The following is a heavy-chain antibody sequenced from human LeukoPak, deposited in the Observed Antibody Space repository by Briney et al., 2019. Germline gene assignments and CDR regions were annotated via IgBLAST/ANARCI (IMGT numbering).Heavy chain of an antibody. J-gene: IGHJ6*02. D-gene: IGHD2-2*02. CDR2: MNPNSGNT. CDR1: GYTFTSYD. Sequence: ASVKVSCKASGYTFTSYDINWVRQATGQGLEWMGWMNPNSGNTGYAQKFQGRVTMTRDTSFSTAYMELSRLRSDDTAVYYCASSIGYCSSTSCYTSRYYYYYGMDVWGQGTTVTVSS. V-gene: IGHV1-8*01. CDR3: ASSIGYCSSTSCYTSRYYYYYGMDV.